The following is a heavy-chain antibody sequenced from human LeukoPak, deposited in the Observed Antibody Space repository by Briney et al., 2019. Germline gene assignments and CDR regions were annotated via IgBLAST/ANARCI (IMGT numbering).Heavy chain of an antibody. CDR1: GGSISSYY. Sequence: SETLSLTCTVSGGSISSYYWSWIRQPPGKGLEWIGYIYYSGSTNYNPSLKSRVTISVDTSKNQFSLKLSSVTAADTAVYHCVRVSRVGGYYFDYWGQGTLVTVSS. CDR2: IYYSGST. J-gene: IGHJ4*02. CDR3: VRVSRVGGYYFDY. V-gene: IGHV4-59*08. D-gene: IGHD3-16*01.